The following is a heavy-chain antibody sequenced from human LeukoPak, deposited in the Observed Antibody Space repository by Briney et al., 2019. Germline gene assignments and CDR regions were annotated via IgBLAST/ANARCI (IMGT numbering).Heavy chain of an antibody. CDR3: TRMTCSSTSCYQDAFDI. Sequence: GGSLRLSCTASGFTFGDYAMSWVRQAPGKRLECVGFIRSKAYGGTTEYAASVKGRFTISRDDFKSIAYLQMNSLKTEDTAVYYCTRMTCSSTSCYQDAFDIWGQGTMVTVSS. CDR2: IRSKAYGGTT. J-gene: IGHJ3*02. V-gene: IGHV3-49*04. D-gene: IGHD2-2*01. CDR1: GFTFGDYA.